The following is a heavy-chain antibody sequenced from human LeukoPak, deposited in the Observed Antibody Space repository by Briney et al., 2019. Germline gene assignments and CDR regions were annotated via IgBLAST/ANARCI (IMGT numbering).Heavy chain of an antibody. V-gene: IGHV3-21*01. D-gene: IGHD6-6*01. CDR3: ARDDRDISSFRFDY. CDR2: ISSHSRDI. J-gene: IGHJ4*01. CDR1: GFTFNTYS. Sequence: GGSLRLSCAASGFTFNTYSMNWVRQAPGKGLEWVSAISSHSRDIYYADSVKGRFTISRDNAKNSLHLQMNSLRAEDTAVYYCARDDRDISSFRFDYWGHGILVTVSS.